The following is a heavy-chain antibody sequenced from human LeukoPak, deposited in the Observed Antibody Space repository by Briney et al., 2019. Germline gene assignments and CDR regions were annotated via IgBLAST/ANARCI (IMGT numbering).Heavy chain of an antibody. D-gene: IGHD2-2*01. CDR1: GGSFSGYY. CDR2: INHSGST. Sequence: SETLSLTCAVYGGSFSGYYWSWIRQPPGKGLEWIGEINHSGSTNYNPSLKSRVTISVDTSKNQFSLKLSSVTAADTAVYYCARRGRVVPAATGGYYFDYWGQGTLVTVSS. J-gene: IGHJ4*02. CDR3: ARRGRVVPAATGGYYFDY. V-gene: IGHV4-34*01.